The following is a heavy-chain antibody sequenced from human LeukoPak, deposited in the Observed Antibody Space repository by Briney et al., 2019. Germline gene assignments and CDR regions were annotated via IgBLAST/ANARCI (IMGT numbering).Heavy chain of an antibody. CDR2: ISTYNGNT. Sequence: ASVKVSCKASGYTFTAYYIHWLRQAPGQGLEWMEWISTYNGNTNYARKLQGRVTLTTDTSTSTAYMELRSLRSDDTAVYYCARDCYGSGSYYNPLGYYYMDVWGKGTTVTVSS. D-gene: IGHD3-10*01. CDR1: GYTFTAYY. V-gene: IGHV1-18*04. J-gene: IGHJ6*03. CDR3: ARDCYGSGSYYNPLGYYYMDV.